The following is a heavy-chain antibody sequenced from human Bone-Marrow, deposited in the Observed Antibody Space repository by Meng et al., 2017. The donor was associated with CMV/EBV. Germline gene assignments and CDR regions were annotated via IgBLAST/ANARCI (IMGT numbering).Heavy chain of an antibody. CDR2: MNPYSGNT. D-gene: IGHD2-2*02. CDR1: GYTFSNYD. Sequence: ASVKVSCKASGYTFSNYDINWLRQATGQGLEWMGWMNPYSGNTGYAQKFQGRVTMTRDTSINTAYMEVRTLTSADTAVYYCARGDSDCSGSSCYTYWGQGPRVTVSS. V-gene: IGHV1-8*01. J-gene: IGHJ4*02. CDR3: ARGDSDCSGSSCYTY.